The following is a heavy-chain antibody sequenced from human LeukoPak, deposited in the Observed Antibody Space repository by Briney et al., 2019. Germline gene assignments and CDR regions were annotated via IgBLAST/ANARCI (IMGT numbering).Heavy chain of an antibody. Sequence: PWGSLKLSCAASGFPFSDYYMNWVRPAPGKGLQWVSGIDPGGDNKYYADSLEGRFTISRDNSKNTVYLQMKSLRAEDTALYYCAQDISWFAFDIWGQGTMVTVSS. CDR3: AQDISWFAFDI. CDR2: IDPGGDNK. V-gene: IGHV3-23*01. J-gene: IGHJ3*02. CDR1: GFPFSDYY. D-gene: IGHD3-10*01.